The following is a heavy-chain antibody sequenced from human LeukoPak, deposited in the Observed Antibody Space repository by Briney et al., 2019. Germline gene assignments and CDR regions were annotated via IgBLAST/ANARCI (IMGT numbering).Heavy chain of an antibody. CDR2: ISSSSSYI. J-gene: IGHJ4*02. Sequence: PGGSLRLSCAASGFTFSSYSMNWVRQARGKGLEWVSSISSSSSYIYYADSVKGRFTISRDNAKNSLYLQMNSLRAEDTAVYYCARDRGTVTTKFDYWGQGTLVTVSS. D-gene: IGHD4-17*01. V-gene: IGHV3-21*01. CDR3: ARDRGTVTTKFDY. CDR1: GFTFSSYS.